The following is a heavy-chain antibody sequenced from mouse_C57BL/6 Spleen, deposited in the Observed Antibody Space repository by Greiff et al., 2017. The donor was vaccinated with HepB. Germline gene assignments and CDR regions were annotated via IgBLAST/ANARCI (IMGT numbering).Heavy chain of an antibody. J-gene: IGHJ4*01. V-gene: IGHV3-1*01. CDR2: ISYSGST. D-gene: IGHD2-4*01. CDR3: ARGYDYDGYAMDY. Sequence: DVKLQESGPGMVKPSQSLSLTCTVTGYSITSGYDWHWIRHFPGNKLEWMGYISYSGSTNYNPSLKSRISITHDTSKNHFFLKLNSVTTEDTATYYCARGYDYDGYAMDYWGQGTSVTVSS. CDR1: GYSITSGYD.